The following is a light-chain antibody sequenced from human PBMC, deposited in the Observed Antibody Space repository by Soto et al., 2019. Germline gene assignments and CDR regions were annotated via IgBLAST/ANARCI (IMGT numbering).Light chain of an antibody. CDR2: DAS. Sequence: VLTQSPASLSLPSGERATLACRASQSVDSYFVWYQQQTGQPPRLLIYDASNRAASIPARFSGSGAGTAFTLTISSLEPEDSAVYYCQQRHRWPITFGQGTRLEIK. V-gene: IGKV3-11*01. J-gene: IGKJ5*01. CDR1: QSVDSY. CDR3: QQRHRWPIT.